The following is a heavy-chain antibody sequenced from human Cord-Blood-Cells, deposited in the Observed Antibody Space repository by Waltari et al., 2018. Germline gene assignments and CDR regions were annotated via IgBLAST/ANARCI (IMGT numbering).Heavy chain of an antibody. CDR2: FDPEDGET. CDR1: GYTLPELS. D-gene: IGHD6-13*01. Sequence: QVQLVQSGAEVKKPGASVKVSCKVSGYTLPELSMHWVRQAPGKGLEWMGGFDPEDGETIYAQKFQGRVTMTEDTSTDTAYMELSSLRSEDTAVYYCATDPIAAAGKRGYYYYGMDVWGQGTTVTVSS. V-gene: IGHV1-24*01. CDR3: ATDPIAAAGKRGYYYYGMDV. J-gene: IGHJ6*02.